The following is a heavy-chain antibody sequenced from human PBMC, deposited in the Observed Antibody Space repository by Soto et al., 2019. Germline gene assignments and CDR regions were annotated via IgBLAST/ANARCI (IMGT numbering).Heavy chain of an antibody. CDR3: AKGAARYFDY. V-gene: IGHV3-23*01. CDR1: GFSFGTYA. J-gene: IGHJ4*02. D-gene: IGHD1-26*01. CDR2: ISGGIGST. Sequence: EVQLLESGGGLVQPGGSLRLSCVASGFSFGTYAMTWVRQVPGKGLDGVSTISGGIGSTFYADSVKGRFTISRDISKKMLFLHMNGLRGEDTGTYYCAKGAARYFDYWGRGTLVTVSS.